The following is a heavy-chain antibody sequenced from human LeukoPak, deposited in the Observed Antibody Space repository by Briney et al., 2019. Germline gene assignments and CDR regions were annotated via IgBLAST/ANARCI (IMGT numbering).Heavy chain of an antibody. Sequence: SETLSLTCAVYGGSFSGYYWSWIRQPPGKGLEWIGEINHSGSTNYNPSLKSRVTISVDTSKNQFSLKLSSVTAADTAVYYCARVGAVPQMTRGYYYYYGMDVWGKGTTVTVPS. CDR1: GGSFSGYY. J-gene: IGHJ6*04. CDR3: ARVGAVPQMTRGYYYYYGMDV. V-gene: IGHV4-34*01. CDR2: INHSGST. D-gene: IGHD3-16*01.